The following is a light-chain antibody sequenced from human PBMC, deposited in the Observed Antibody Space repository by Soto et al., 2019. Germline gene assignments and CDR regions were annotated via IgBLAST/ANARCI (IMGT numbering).Light chain of an antibody. CDR3: QQYNNWPPWT. V-gene: IGKV3-15*01. J-gene: IGKJ1*01. Sequence: EIVMTQSPATLSVSPGERATLSCRASQSVSSNLAWYQQKPGQAPRLLIYGASTRATGIPARFSGSGSGTEFTLTISSLQSEDFAVYYRQQYNNWPPWTFGQGTKGEIK. CDR2: GAS. CDR1: QSVSSN.